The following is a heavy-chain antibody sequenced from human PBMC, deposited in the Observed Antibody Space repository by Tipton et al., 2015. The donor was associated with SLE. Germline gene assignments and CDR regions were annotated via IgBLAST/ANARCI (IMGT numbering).Heavy chain of an antibody. CDR1: GNSIRNYY. J-gene: IGHJ4*03. D-gene: IGHD1-26*01. CDR3: ARGGGSYYDY. V-gene: IGHV4-59*08. CDR2: VHCDGVT. Sequence: TLSLTCTVSGNSIRNYYWSWIRQPPGKGLELVGYVHCDGVTNYNPSLKSRVTLSSDTPKNQFSLRVRSVTATDTAVYYCARGGGSYYDYWGQGTLVTVSS.